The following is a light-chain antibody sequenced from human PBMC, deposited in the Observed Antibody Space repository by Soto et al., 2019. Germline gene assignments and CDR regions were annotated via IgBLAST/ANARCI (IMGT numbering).Light chain of an antibody. CDR2: DVS. Sequence: QSALTQPASVSGSPGQSITISWTGTSSDVGGYKSVSWYQQHPGKGPKLMIYDVSNRPSGVPNRFSGSKSGNTASLTISGLQAEDEADYYCSSFTSSITYVFGTGTKLTVL. V-gene: IGLV2-14*01. CDR1: SSDVGGYKS. J-gene: IGLJ1*01. CDR3: SSFTSSITYV.